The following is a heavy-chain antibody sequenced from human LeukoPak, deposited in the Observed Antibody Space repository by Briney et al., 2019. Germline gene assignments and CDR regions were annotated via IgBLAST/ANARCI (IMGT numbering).Heavy chain of an antibody. V-gene: IGHV1-69*13. Sequence: SVKVSCKASGGTFSSYAISWVQQAPGQGLEWMGVIIPIFGTANYAQKFQGRVTITADESTSTAYMELSSLRSEDTAVYYCARVACNYCEGLFDYWGQGTLVTVSS. CDR1: GGTFSSYA. J-gene: IGHJ4*02. CDR2: IIPIFGTA. D-gene: IGHD4-11*01. CDR3: ARVACNYCEGLFDY.